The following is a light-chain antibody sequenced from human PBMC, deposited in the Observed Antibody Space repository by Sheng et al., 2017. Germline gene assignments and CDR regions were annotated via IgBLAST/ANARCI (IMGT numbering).Light chain of an antibody. CDR3: QVWDSRTGGV. Sequence: SYDLTQPLSVSVSPGQTATITCSGDNLGDKYIGWYQQKSGQSPILVIYQDVKRPSGVPERFSGSSSGNTATLTITGTQAVDEADYHCQVWDSRTGGVFGGGTKLTVL. CDR2: QDV. V-gene: IGLV3-1*01. J-gene: IGLJ3*02. CDR1: NLGDKY.